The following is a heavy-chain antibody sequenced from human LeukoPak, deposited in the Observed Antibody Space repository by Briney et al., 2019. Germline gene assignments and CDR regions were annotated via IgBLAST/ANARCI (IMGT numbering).Heavy chain of an antibody. J-gene: IGHJ5*02. V-gene: IGHV4-59*08. CDR2: IYYSAST. CDR3: QKPAYDILTHLGFDP. D-gene: IGHD3-9*01. CDR1: GDSISTYY. Sequence: SETLSLTCTVSGDSISTYYWSWIRQPPGKTLEGIGYIYYSASTNYNPSLKSRVPISVDTSRNQFSLKLRSLTAADTAFYYRQKPAYDILTHLGFDPWGQGTLVTVSS.